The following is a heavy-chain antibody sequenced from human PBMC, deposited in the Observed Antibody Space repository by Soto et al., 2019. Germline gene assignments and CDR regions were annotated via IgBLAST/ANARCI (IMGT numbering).Heavy chain of an antibody. Sequence: EVQLVESGGGLVQPGRSLRLSCAASGFTFDDYAMHWVRQAPGKGLEWVSGISWNSGSIGYADSVKGRFTISRDNAKNSLYLQMNSLRAEDTALYYCAVGDSSGYYYMDFDYWGQGTLVTVSS. V-gene: IGHV3-9*01. CDR1: GFTFDDYA. D-gene: IGHD3-22*01. CDR3: AVGDSSGYYYMDFDY. CDR2: ISWNSGSI. J-gene: IGHJ4*02.